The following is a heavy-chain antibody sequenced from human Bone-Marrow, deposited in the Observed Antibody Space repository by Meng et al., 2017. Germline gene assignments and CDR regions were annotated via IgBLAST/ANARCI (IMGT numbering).Heavy chain of an antibody. J-gene: IGHJ6*02. CDR2: IYYSGST. D-gene: IGHD2-2*01. CDR1: GGSVSSGSYY. V-gene: IGHV4-61*01. CDR3: ARGQDCSSTSCHYYYYGMVV. Sequence: LRLSFTVSGGSVSSGSYYWSWIRLPPGKGLEWIGYIYYSGSTNYNPSLKSRVTISVDTSKNQFSLKLSSVTAADTAVYYCARGQDCSSTSCHYYYYGMVVWGQGTTVTVSS.